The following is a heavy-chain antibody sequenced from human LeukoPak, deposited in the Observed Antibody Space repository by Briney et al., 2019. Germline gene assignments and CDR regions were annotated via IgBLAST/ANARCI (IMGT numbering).Heavy chain of an antibody. V-gene: IGHV1-2*02. CDR3: AKNPYEYYFDY. CDR1: GYTFTGYY. Sequence: ASVKVSCKASGYTFTGYYMHWVRQAPGQGLEWMGWINPNSADTNYAQKFQGRVTMTRDTSISTAYMELSRLRSDDTAVYYCAKNPYEYYFDYWGQGTPVTVSS. J-gene: IGHJ4*02. CDR2: INPNSADT. D-gene: IGHD5-12*01.